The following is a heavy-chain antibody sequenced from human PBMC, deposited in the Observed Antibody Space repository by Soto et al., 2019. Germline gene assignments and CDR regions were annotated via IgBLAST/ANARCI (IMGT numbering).Heavy chain of an antibody. Sequence: QVQLVESGGGVVQPGRSLRLSCAASGFTFSSYAMHWVRQAPGKGLEWVAVISYDGSNKYYADSVKGRFTISRDNSKNMLYLQMNSLRAEDTAVYYCARVRYDFWSGYSFYYYYYGMDVWGQGTTVTVSS. CDR1: GFTFSSYA. D-gene: IGHD3-3*01. CDR2: ISYDGSNK. V-gene: IGHV3-30-3*01. J-gene: IGHJ6*02. CDR3: ARVRYDFWSGYSFYYYYYGMDV.